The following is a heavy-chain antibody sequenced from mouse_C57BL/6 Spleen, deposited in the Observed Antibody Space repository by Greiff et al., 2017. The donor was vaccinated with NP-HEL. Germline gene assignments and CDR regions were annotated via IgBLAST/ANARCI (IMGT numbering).Heavy chain of an antibody. CDR3: ARKDYYGAWFAY. D-gene: IGHD1-1*01. CDR2: FHPYNDDT. V-gene: IGHV1-47*01. CDR1: GYTFTTYP. Sequence: VQVVESGAELVKPGASVKMSCKASGYTFTTYPIEWMKQNHGKSLEWIGNFHPYNDDTKYNEKFKGKATLTVEKSSSTVYLELSRLTSDDSAVYYCARKDYYGAWFAYWGQGTLVTVSA. J-gene: IGHJ3*01.